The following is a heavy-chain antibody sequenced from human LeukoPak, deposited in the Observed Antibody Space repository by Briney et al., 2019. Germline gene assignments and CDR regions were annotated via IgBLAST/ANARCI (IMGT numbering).Heavy chain of an antibody. CDR1: GYTFTSYD. CDR2: MNPNSGNT. CDR3: ARGPSWSGYSQPYYFDY. Sequence: GASVKVSCKASGYTFTSYDNNWVRQAAGQGVEWMGWMNPNSGNTGYAQKFQGRVTITRNTSISTAYMELSSLRSEDTAVYSCARGPSWSGYSQPYYFDYWGQGTLVTVSS. D-gene: IGHD3-3*01. V-gene: IGHV1-8*03. J-gene: IGHJ4*02.